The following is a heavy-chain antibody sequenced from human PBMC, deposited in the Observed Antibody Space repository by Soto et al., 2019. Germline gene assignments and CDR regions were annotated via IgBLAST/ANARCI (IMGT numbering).Heavy chain of an antibody. V-gene: IGHV1-18*01. J-gene: IGHJ6*02. D-gene: IGHD3-16*01. CDR2: ISPYTDNT. CDR1: GYIFVNYG. Sequence: QVQLVQSGDEVKKPGASVKVSCKASGYIFVNYGIAWVRQAPGQGLEWMGWISPYTDNTHSATKVQGRLTMTTDTSPSTAYMDLGSLTSDDTAVYYCVMVDNYVTPTPQDVWGQGTTVTVSS. CDR3: VMVDNYVTPTPQDV.